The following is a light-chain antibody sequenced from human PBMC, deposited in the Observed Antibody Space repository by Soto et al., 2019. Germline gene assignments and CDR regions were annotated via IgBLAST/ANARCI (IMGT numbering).Light chain of an antibody. V-gene: IGKV1-17*01. J-gene: IGKJ2*01. CDR3: LQHNNYPRP. Sequence: DIQMTQSPSSLSASVGDTVTINCRASQGIGNDLGWYQHRPGEAPKRLIYAASTLQNEVPSRFSGSGSGTDFTLTISSLQPEDFATYYCLQHNNYPRPFGQGTKLEI. CDR1: QGIGND. CDR2: AAS.